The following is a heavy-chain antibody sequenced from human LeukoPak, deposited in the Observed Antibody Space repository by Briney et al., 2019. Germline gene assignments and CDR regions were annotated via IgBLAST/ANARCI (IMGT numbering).Heavy chain of an antibody. J-gene: IGHJ3*02. CDR2: IYYSGST. CDR3: ARSVDTAMDDAFDI. D-gene: IGHD5-18*01. Sequence: SQTLSLTCTVSGGSISSGDYYWSWIRQPPGKGLEWIGYIYYSGSTYYNPSLKSRVTISVDTSKNQFSLKLSSVTAADTAVYYCARSVDTAMDDAFDIWGQGTMVTVSS. CDR1: GGSISSGDYY. V-gene: IGHV4-30-4*01.